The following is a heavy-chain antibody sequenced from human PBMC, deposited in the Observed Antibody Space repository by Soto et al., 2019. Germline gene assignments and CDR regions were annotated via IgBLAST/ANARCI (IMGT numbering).Heavy chain of an antibody. J-gene: IGHJ6*02. CDR3: APSPTYYDILAGYRHYYCGMDV. CDR1: GFSLSTSGVG. CDR2: IYWDDDK. V-gene: IGHV2-5*02. Sequence: QITLKESGPPLVKPTQTLTLTCTFSGFSLSTSGVGVGWIRQPPGKALEWLALIYWDDDKRYSPSLKSRLTVSKDTPKTQVVLQRTNDDPLDKAPYYCAPSPTYYDILAGYRHYYCGMDVRGQGTTVTAAS. D-gene: IGHD3-9*01.